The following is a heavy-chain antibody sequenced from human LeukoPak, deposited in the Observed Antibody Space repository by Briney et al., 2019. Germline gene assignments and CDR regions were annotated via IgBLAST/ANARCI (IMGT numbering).Heavy chain of an antibody. Sequence: GASVKVFCKASGYTFTGYYIHWVRQAPGQGLEWMGWINPNSGGTNYAQKFQGRVTMTRDMSTSTVYMELSSLRSEDTAVYYCALGYCSGGSCYNFDYWGQGTLVTVSS. D-gene: IGHD2-15*01. CDR1: GYTFTGYY. J-gene: IGHJ4*02. CDR2: INPNSGGT. V-gene: IGHV1-2*02. CDR3: ALGYCSGGSCYNFDY.